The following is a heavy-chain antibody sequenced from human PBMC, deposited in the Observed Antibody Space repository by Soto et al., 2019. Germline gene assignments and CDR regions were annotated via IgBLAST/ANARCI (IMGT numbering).Heavy chain of an antibody. D-gene: IGHD3-22*01. Sequence: EVQLLESGGGLVQPGGSLRISCAASGFTFSSYAMSWVRQAPGKGLEWVSGVSGSGVSTCYADSVKGRFTISRDNSKNTLYLQMNSLRAEDTAVYYCAKVYYDSSGYYYDDAFDIWGQGTMVTVSS. CDR1: GFTFSSYA. V-gene: IGHV3-23*01. CDR2: VSGSGVST. J-gene: IGHJ3*02. CDR3: AKVYYDSSGYYYDDAFDI.